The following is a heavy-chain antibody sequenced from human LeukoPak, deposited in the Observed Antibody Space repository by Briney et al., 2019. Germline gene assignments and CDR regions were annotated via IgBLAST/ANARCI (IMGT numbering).Heavy chain of an antibody. V-gene: IGHV1-2*06. CDR3: ARDSGGGYYYNDYYYYMHV. CDR1: GYTFTGYY. D-gene: IGHD3-22*01. Sequence: ASVKVSCKASGYTFTGYYMHWVRQAPGQGLEWMGRINPNSGGTNYAQKFQGRVTMTRDTSISTAYMELSRLRSDDTAVYYCARDSGGGYYYNDYYYYMHVWGKGTTVTVSS. CDR2: INPNSGGT. J-gene: IGHJ6*03.